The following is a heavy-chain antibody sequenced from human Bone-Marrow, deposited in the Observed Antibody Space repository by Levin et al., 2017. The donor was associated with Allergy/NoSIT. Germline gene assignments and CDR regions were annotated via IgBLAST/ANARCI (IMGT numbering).Heavy chain of an antibody. CDR1: RFTFSDYA. CDR2: ISYDGSGK. Sequence: PGGSLRLSCAASRFTFSDYAMHWVRQAPGKGLEWVAVISYDGSGKFYADSVKGRFTISRDNSKNSLYLQMKSLRDEDTAVYYCARDFGFQQQMERYFDYWGQGTLLTVSS. CDR3: ARDFGFQQQMERYFDY. V-gene: IGHV3-30*04. J-gene: IGHJ4*02. D-gene: IGHD6-13*01.